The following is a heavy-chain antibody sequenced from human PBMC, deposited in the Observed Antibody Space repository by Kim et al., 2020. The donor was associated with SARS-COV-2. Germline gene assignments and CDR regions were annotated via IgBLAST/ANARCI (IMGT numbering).Heavy chain of an antibody. J-gene: IGHJ4*02. D-gene: IGHD3-3*01. CDR2: IYATGRTT. Sequence: GGSLRLSCAASGFTFNTHAMSWVRQAPGKGLEWLSVIYATGRTTYYADSAKGHFIISRDNSRNTLFLQMNSLRVEDTALYFCGRGGVGPIDFWGQGTPVT. CDR3: GRGGVGPIDF. V-gene: IGHV3-23*03. CDR1: GFTFNTHA.